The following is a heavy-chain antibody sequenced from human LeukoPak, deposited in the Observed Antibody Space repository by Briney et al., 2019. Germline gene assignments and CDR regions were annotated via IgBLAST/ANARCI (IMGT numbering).Heavy chain of an antibody. Sequence: GGSLRLSCAASGFTFSSYGMSWVRQAPGKGLEWVSAISGSGGSTYYADSVKGRFTISRDNSKNTLYLQMNSLRAEDTAVYYCAKEGDIRYFDWLLPAYWGQGTLVTVSS. CDR3: AKEGDIRYFDWLLPAY. CDR2: ISGSGGST. V-gene: IGHV3-23*01. J-gene: IGHJ4*02. D-gene: IGHD3-9*01. CDR1: GFTFSSYG.